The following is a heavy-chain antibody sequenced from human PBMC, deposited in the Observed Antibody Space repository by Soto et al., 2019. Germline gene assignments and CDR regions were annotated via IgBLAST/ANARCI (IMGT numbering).Heavy chain of an antibody. CDR3: TTDPRVERRPVYYYYGMDV. D-gene: IGHD1-1*01. CDR2: IKSKTDGGTA. CDR1: GFTFSNAW. V-gene: IGHV3-15*07. J-gene: IGHJ6*02. Sequence: PGGSLRLSCAASGFTFSNAWMNWVRQAPGKGLEWVGRIKSKTDGGTADYAAPVKGRFTISRDDSQNTLDLQMNSLKTEDTAVYYCTTDPRVERRPVYYYYGMDVWGQGTTVTVSS.